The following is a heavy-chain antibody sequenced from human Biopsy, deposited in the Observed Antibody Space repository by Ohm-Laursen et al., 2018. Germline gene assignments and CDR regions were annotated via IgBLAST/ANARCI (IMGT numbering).Heavy chain of an antibody. CDR2: IYSGGNT. J-gene: IGHJ4*02. CDR3: ARGMRTTGWPYFDY. CDR1: VGSFSGYY. V-gene: IGHV4-59*01. D-gene: IGHD2/OR15-2a*01. Sequence: SETLSLTCAVYVGSFSGYYWTWIRQPPGQGLQYIGFIYSGGNTNYNPSLRSRVTMSVDTSKNQFSLRLNSVTAADTAVYYCARGMRTTGWPYFDYWGQGILATVSS.